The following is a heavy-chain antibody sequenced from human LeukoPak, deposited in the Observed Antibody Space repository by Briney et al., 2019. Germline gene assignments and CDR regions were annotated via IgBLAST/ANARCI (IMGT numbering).Heavy chain of an antibody. CDR1: GFTFSSYW. Sequence: GGSLRLSCAASGFTFSSYWMSWVRQAPGKGLEWVANIKQDGSVKYYVDSVKGRFTISRDNAKNSLYLQMNSLRAEDTAVYYCARDFEQNTFDYWGQGTLVTVSS. CDR2: IKQDGSVK. J-gene: IGHJ4*02. V-gene: IGHV3-7*01. CDR3: ARDFEQNTFDY.